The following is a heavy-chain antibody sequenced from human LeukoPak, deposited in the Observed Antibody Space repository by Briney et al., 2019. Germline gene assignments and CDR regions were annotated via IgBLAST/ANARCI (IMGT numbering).Heavy chain of an antibody. CDR2: ISSSGSTI. J-gene: IGHJ4*02. D-gene: IGHD3-16*01. Sequence: GGSLRLSCAASGFTFSRYEMNWVRQAPGKGLEWVSYISSSGSTIYYADSVKGRFTISRDNAKKSLYLQMNSLRAEDTAVYYCARDSSLAGVRAYWGQRPLVTVSS. V-gene: IGHV3-48*03. CDR3: ARDSSLAGVRAY. CDR1: GFTFSRYE.